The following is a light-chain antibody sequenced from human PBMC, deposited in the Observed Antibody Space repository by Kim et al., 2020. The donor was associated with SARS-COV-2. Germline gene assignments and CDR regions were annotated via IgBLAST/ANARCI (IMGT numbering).Light chain of an antibody. CDR2: DNN. V-gene: IGLV1-51*01. J-gene: IGLJ2*01. Sequence: QSVLTQPPSVSAAPGQKVTISCSGSSSNIGNNYVSWYQQLPGTAPKLLIYDNNKRPSGIPDRFSGSKSGTSATLGITGLQTGDEADYYCGTCDSSLSAGGVVFGGGTQLTVL. CDR1: SSNIGNNY. CDR3: GTCDSSLSAGGVV.